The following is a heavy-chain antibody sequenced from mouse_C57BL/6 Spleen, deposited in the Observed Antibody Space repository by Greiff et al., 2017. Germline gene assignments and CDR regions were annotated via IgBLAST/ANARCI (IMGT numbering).Heavy chain of an antibody. D-gene: IGHD4-1*01. J-gene: IGHJ4*01. CDR2: ISSGSSTI. Sequence: EVMLVESGGGLVKPGGSLKLSCAASGFTFSDYGMHWVRQAPEKGLEWVAYISSGSSTIYYADTVKGRFTISRDNAKNTLFLQMTSLRSEDTAMYYCARGELGRFAMDYWGQGTSVTVSS. CDR3: ARGELGRFAMDY. V-gene: IGHV5-17*01. CDR1: GFTFSDYG.